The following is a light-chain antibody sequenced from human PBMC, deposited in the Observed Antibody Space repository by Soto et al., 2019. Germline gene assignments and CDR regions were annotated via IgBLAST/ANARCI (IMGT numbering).Light chain of an antibody. V-gene: IGLV2-23*01. CDR1: SNDVGTYNL. CDR3: CSYGRSVV. Sequence: QSALTQPASVSGSPGQSITISCTGISNDVGTYNLVSWYQHHPGKAPKLIIYEASKRPSGVPNRFSGSKSGNTASLTISGLPAEDEADYYCCSYGRSVVFGGGTKLTVL. CDR2: EAS. J-gene: IGLJ2*01.